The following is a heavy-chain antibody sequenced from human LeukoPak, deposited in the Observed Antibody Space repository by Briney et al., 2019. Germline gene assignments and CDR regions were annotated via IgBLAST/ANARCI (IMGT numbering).Heavy chain of an antibody. CDR3: ARAVIAAAGTFDY. CDR1: GFTFSSYS. V-gene: IGHV3-21*01. Sequence: GGSLRHSCAASGFTFSSYSMNWVRQAPGKGLEWVSSISSSSSYIYYADSVKGRFTISRDNAKNSLYLQMNSLRAEDTAVYYCARAVIAAAGTFDYWGQGTLVTVSS. CDR2: ISSSSSYI. D-gene: IGHD6-13*01. J-gene: IGHJ4*02.